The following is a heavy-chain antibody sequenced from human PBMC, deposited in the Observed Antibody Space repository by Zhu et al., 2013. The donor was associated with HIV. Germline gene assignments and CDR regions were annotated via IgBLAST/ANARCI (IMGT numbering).Heavy chain of an antibody. CDR3: ARDPLIRRRDSSSSAGFDP. D-gene: IGHD6-6*01. Sequence: QVQLVQSGAEVKKPGASVKVSCKASGYTFTSYGISWVRQAPGQGLEWMGWISAYNGNTNYAQKLQGRVTMTTDTSTSTAYMELRSLRSDDTAVYYCARDPLIRRRDSSSSAGFDPWGRGTVVTVSS. CDR1: GYTFTSYG. J-gene: IGHJ5*01. V-gene: IGHV1-18*01. CDR2: ISAYNGNT.